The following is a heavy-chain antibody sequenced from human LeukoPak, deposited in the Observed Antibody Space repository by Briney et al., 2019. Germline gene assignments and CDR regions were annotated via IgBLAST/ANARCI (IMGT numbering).Heavy chain of an antibody. D-gene: IGHD3-3*01. Sequence: GGSLRLSCAASGFNFNNYAMSWVRQAPGKGLEWVSTLSGTGGSTYYADSVRGRFTISRDNSKNTLYLQMDSLRAEDTAVYYCAKARSGYYNDYYFDSWGQGALVTVSS. CDR3: AKARSGYYNDYYFDS. CDR2: LSGTGGST. J-gene: IGHJ4*02. CDR1: GFNFNNYA. V-gene: IGHV3-23*01.